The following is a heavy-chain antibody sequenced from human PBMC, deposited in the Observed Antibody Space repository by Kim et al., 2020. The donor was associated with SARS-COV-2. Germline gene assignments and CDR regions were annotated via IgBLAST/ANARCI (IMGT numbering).Heavy chain of an antibody. CDR1: GGSFSGYY. CDR2: INHSGST. CDR3: ARFGQQLVQENWFDP. Sequence: SETLSLTCAVYGGSFSGYYWSWIRQPPGKGLEWIGEINHSGSTNYNPSLKSRVTISVDTSKNQFSLKLSSVTAADTAVYYCARFGQQLVQENWFDPWGQGTLVTVSS. D-gene: IGHD6-13*01. J-gene: IGHJ5*02. V-gene: IGHV4-34*01.